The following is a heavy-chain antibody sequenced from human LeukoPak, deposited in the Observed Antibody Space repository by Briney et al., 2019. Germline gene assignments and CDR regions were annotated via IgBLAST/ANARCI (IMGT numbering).Heavy chain of an antibody. CDR1: GGSFSGYY. CDR2: INHSGSA. Sequence: SETLSLTCAVYGGSFSGYYWSWIRQPPGKGLEWIGEINHSGSANYNPSLKSRVTISVDTSKNQFSLKLSSVTAAYTAVYYCARGRSTRAGAGPPPFFYWGQGTLVTVSS. CDR3: ARGRSTRAGAGPPPFFY. J-gene: IGHJ4*02. D-gene: IGHD6-13*01. V-gene: IGHV4-34*01.